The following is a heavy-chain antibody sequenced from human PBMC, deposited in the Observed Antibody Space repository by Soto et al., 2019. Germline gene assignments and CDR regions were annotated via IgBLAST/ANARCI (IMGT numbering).Heavy chain of an antibody. CDR3: ARNYGGNVDY. Sequence: PSETLSLTCTVSGGSISSYYWSWIRQPPGKGLELIGYIYYSGSTNYNPSLKSRVTISVDTSKNQFSLKLSSVTAADTAVYYCARNYGGNVDYWGQGTLVTVSS. CDR1: GGSISSYY. D-gene: IGHD4-17*01. J-gene: IGHJ4*02. V-gene: IGHV4-59*08. CDR2: IYYSGST.